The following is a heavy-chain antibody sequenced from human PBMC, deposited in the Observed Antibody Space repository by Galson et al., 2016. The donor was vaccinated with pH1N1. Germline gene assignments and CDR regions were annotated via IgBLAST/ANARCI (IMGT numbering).Heavy chain of an antibody. CDR2: INPDTGST. V-gene: IGHV1-2*02. J-gene: IGHJ5*02. Sequence: SVKVSCKASGYTFNGYYMHWVRQAPGQGLEWMGWINPDTGSTSYAQKLLGRVTMTRDTSISTAYMELSSLRSDDTAVYYCARVSNTIPFDPWGQGTLVTVSS. CDR3: ARVSNTIPFDP. CDR1: GYTFNGYY. D-gene: IGHD2-2*01.